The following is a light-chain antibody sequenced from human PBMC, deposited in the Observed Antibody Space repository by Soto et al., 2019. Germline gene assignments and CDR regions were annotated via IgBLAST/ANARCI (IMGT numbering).Light chain of an antibody. Sequence: EVVMTQSPATLSVAPGEGATLSCRASQGIGDTLAWYQHKPGQTPRLLIYGASTRATGIPARFSGSGSGTEFTLTISRLEPEDFAVYYCQQYGSSPQAITFGQGTRLEIK. J-gene: IGKJ5*01. V-gene: IGKV3-15*01. CDR1: QGIGDT. CDR2: GAS. CDR3: QQYGSSPQAIT.